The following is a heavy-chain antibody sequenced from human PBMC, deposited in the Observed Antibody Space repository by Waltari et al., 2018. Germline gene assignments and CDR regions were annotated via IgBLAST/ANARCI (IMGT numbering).Heavy chain of an antibody. J-gene: IGHJ4*02. CDR1: GYSISSGYS. CDR2: IYHSGST. CDR3: ASGEELWTGLAY. D-gene: IGHD3-10*02. V-gene: IGHV4-38-2*01. Sequence: QVQLQESGPGLVKPSETLSLTCAVPGYSISSGYSWGWFRQPPGKGLEWMGSIYHSGSTYYNPSLKSRVTISVDTSKNQFSLKLSSVTAADTAVYYCASGEELWTGLAYWGQGTLVTVSS.